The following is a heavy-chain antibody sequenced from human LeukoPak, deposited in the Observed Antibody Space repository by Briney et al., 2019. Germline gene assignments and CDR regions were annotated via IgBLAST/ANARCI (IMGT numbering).Heavy chain of an antibody. D-gene: IGHD3-10*01. CDR2: IRGNGGET. V-gene: IGHV3-23*01. J-gene: IGHJ3*02. Sequence: PGGSLRLSCAASGFTFSIYGMSWVRQAPGKGLEWVSAIRGNGGETFYADSVKGRFTISRDNSKNTLYLQMNSLRAEDTAVYYCARDLFAFDIWGQGTMVTVSS. CDR1: GFTFSIYG. CDR3: ARDLFAFDI.